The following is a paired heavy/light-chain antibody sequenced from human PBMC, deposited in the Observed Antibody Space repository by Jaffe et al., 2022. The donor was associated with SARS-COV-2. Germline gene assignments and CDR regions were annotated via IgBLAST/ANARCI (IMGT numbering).Heavy chain of an antibody. CDR1: GFSLATSGVG. CDR2: IYWDDDK. V-gene: IGHV2-5*02. Sequence: QITLKESGPALVKPTQTLTLTCSFSGFSLATSGVGVGWIRQPPGKALEWLALIYWDDDKRYSPSLKNRLTISKDTSKNQVVLTMTNVDPVDTATYYCAHRKGLYSDWNYGRFDYWGQGTLVTVSS. CDR3: AHRKGLYSDWNYGRFDY. D-gene: IGHD1-7*01. J-gene: IGHJ4*02.
Light chain of an antibody. CDR2: EVS. CDR3: SSYTASSTV. J-gene: IGLJ3*02. V-gene: IGLV2-14*01. Sequence: QSALTQPASVSGSPGQSITISCTGSSSDIGAYNYVSWYQQYPGKAPKLMIYEVSNRPSGVPDRFFGSKSGNTASLTISGLQAEDEADYYCSSYTASSTVFGGGTHLTVL. CDR1: SSDIGAYNY.